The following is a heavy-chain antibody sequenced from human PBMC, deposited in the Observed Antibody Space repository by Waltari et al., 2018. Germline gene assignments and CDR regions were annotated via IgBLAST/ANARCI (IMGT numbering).Heavy chain of an antibody. V-gene: IGHV3-23*01. J-gene: IGHJ6*02. D-gene: IGHD1-1*01. CDR1: GFTFSSYA. CDR2: ISGSGGST. CDR3: AKDLSGNNYYYGMDV. Sequence: EVQLLESGGGLVQPGGSLRLSCTASGFTFSSYAMSWVRQAPGKGLEWFSAISGSGGSTYYADSVKGRFTISRDNSKNTLYLQMNSLRAEDTAVYYCAKDLSGNNYYYGMDVWGQGTTVTVSS.